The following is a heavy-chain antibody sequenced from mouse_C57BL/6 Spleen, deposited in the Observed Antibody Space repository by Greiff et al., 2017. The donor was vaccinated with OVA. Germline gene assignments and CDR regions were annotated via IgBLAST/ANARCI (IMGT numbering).Heavy chain of an antibody. CDR2: VYPYIGGT. CDR1: GFTFTDSY. D-gene: IGHD1-1*01. J-gene: IGHJ1*03. V-gene: IGHV1-21-1*01. CDR3: ARSFYYYGSSYWYFDV. Sequence: QLQQSGPELVKPGALVKLSCTVSGFTFTDSYMHWVTKSHGKSLEWIGHVYPYIGGTSYNQKFKGKATLPVDNTSRTAYMRPGSLTSDDSAVYYSARSFYYYGSSYWYFDVWGTGTTVTVSS.